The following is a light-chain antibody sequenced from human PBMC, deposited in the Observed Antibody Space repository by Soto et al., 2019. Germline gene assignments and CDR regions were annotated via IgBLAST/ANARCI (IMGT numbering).Light chain of an antibody. Sequence: DIQMTQSPSSLSASVGDRVTITCRASQGITNYVAWYEQKPANVPQLRSDASSTLQSGGPSSFSRSGSGTDFTLTISCLQLEDVAAYYCQEYNSVPWSVGQGTKVEIK. CDR2: ASS. V-gene: IGKV1-27*01. J-gene: IGKJ1*01. CDR1: QGITNY. CDR3: QEYNSVPWS.